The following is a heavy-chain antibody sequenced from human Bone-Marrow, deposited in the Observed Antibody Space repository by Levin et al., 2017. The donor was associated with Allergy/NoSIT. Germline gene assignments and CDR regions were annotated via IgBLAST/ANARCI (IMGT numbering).Heavy chain of an antibody. J-gene: IGHJ6*02. D-gene: IGHD2-21*02. CDR1: GFTFSAYP. CDR2: ISFDGSNE. CDR3: ARPPEERAWYSMYFYAMDV. Sequence: GGSLRLSCAASGFTFSAYPMHWVRQAPGKGLEWVAVISFDGSNEYYADSVKGRFTVSRDNSKNTLSLQMNSLRAEDTALYFCARPPEERAWYSMYFYAMDVWGQGTSVTVSS. V-gene: IGHV3-30*04.